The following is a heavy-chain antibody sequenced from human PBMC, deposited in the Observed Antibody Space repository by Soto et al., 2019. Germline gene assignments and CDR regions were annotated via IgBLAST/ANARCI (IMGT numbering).Heavy chain of an antibody. CDR1: RSFFSSDKYN. V-gene: IGHV4-61*01. J-gene: IGHJ3*02. CDR3: ARVERGTVTTVVGAFDI. CDR2: MSHSGGT. Sequence: AETLSLTCAASRSFFSSDKYNWSCIPQPPGKELEWIGEMSHSGGTHFNPSLKSRVTISVDTSKNQFSLNIYSVTAADTALYYCARVERGTVTTVVGAFDIWGPGTMVTVSS. D-gene: IGHD1-1*01.